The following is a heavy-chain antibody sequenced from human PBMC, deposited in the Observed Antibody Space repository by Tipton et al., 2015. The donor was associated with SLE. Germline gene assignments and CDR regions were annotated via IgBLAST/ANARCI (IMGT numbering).Heavy chain of an antibody. D-gene: IGHD1-26*01. J-gene: IGHJ4*02. V-gene: IGHV4-59*01. CDR3: ARDPSRCSGSQSPFDY. Sequence: TLSLTCTVSGGSISSCYWSWIRQPPGKGLEWIGYIYYSGSTNYNPSLKSRVTISVDTSKNQFSLKLSSVTAADTAVYYCARDPSRCSGSQSPFDYWGQGTLVTVSS. CDR2: IYYSGST. CDR1: GGSISSCY.